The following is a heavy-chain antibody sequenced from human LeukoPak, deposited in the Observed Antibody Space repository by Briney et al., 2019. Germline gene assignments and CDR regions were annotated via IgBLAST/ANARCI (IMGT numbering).Heavy chain of an antibody. Sequence: PGGSLRLSCAASGFTFSSYAMSWVRQAPGKGLEWVSAISGSGGSTYYADSVKGRFTISRDNSKNTLYLQMNSLRAEDTAVYYCSSIAVAGIVVDAFDIWGQGTMVTVSS. CDR3: SSIAVAGIVVDAFDI. J-gene: IGHJ3*02. CDR2: ISGSGGST. D-gene: IGHD6-19*01. V-gene: IGHV3-23*01. CDR1: GFTFSSYA.